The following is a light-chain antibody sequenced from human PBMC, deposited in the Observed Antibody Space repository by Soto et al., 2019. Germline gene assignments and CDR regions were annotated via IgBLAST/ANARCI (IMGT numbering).Light chain of an antibody. Sequence: DIQMTQSPSSLSASVGDRVTITCRASQSISSYLNWYQQKPGKAPKLLIYAASSLQSGVPSRFSGSGSGTDFTLTISSLHPEDFATYYCQHSYSTLWTFGQGTKVEIK. V-gene: IGKV1-39*01. J-gene: IGKJ1*01. CDR1: QSISSY. CDR3: QHSYSTLWT. CDR2: AAS.